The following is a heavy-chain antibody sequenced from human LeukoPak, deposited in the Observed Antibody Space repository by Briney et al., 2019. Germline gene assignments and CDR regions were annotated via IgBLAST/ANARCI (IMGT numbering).Heavy chain of an antibody. CDR2: INPNSGGT. V-gene: IGHV1-2*02. D-gene: IGHD3-10*01. CDR1: GYTFTGYY. J-gene: IGHJ5*02. Sequence: GASVKVSCKASGYTFTGYYMHWVRQAPGQGLEWMGWINPNSGGTNYAQKFQGRVTMTRDTAISTAYMELSRLRSDDTAVYYCARNNLWFGELFSHDNWFDPWGQGTLVTVSS. CDR3: ARNNLWFGELFSHDNWFDP.